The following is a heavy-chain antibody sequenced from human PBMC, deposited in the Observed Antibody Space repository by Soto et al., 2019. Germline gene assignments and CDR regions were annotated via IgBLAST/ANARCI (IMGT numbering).Heavy chain of an antibody. V-gene: IGHV6-1*01. Sequence: SQTLSLTCAISGDSVSSNSAAWNWIRQSSSRGLEWLGRTYYRFKWYNDYAVSVKSRITINADTSKNQFSLQLNSVTPEDTAVYYCARERWLQSVPANFDYWGQGTLVTVSS. J-gene: IGHJ4*02. D-gene: IGHD5-12*01. CDR1: GDSVSSNSAA. CDR3: ARERWLQSVPANFDY. CDR2: TYYRFKWYN.